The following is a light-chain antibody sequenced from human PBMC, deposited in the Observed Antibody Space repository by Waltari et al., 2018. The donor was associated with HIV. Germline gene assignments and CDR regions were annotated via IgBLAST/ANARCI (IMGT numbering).Light chain of an antibody. CDR2: DVS. J-gene: IGKJ5*01. V-gene: IGKV1-13*02. CDR3: QQFNSYPLT. CDR1: QGISAA. Sequence: AIQLTQSPSSLSASVGDTVIITCRTSQGISAALAWYRQKPGKTTELLIYDVSTLQSGVPSKFSGSGSGTDFTLTINSLQPEDSATYYCQQFNSYPLTFGQGTRLEIK.